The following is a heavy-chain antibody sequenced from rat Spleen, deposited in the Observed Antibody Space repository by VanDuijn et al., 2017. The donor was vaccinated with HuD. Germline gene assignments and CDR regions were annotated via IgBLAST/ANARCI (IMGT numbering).Heavy chain of an antibody. V-gene: IGHV5-25*01. CDR2: ISPGGFNT. CDR1: GFTFSDFD. CDR3: ATGPRILRLDWFAY. J-gene: IGHJ3*01. Sequence: EVQLVESGGGLVQPGRSLKLSCVASGFTFSDFDMAWVRQAPTKGLEWVASISPGGFNTYCRDSVKGRFTISRDNAKSTLYLQMDSLRSEDTATYYCATGPRILRLDWFAYWGQGTLVTVSS. D-gene: IGHD1-6*01.